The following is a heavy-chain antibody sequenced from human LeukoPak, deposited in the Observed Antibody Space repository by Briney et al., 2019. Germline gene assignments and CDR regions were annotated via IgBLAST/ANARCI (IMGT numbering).Heavy chain of an antibody. Sequence: ASVTVSCKASGYMFTSYGLSWLRQAPGQGLEWMGWISAYNGNTRYAQKFQGRVTMTTDTSTRTAYMEMRSLRSDDTAVYYCARDRRGRAVANPYYYNGMDVWGEGTTVTVSS. J-gene: IGHJ6*04. CDR2: ISAYNGNT. CDR1: GYMFTSYG. D-gene: IGHD6-19*01. CDR3: ARDRRGRAVANPYYYNGMDV. V-gene: IGHV1-18*01.